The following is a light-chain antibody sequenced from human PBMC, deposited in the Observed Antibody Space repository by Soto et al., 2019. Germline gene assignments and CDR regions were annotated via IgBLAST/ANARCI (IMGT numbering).Light chain of an antibody. CDR2: EVN. Sequence: QPALTQPPSASGSPGQSVTISCTGTSSDIGFYNYVSWYQQHPGKAPKLMIYEVNKRPSGVPDRFSGSKSGNTASLTVSGLQAEDEADYYCSSYAGSNNYVIFGGGTKLTVL. CDR1: SSDIGFYNY. J-gene: IGLJ2*01. CDR3: SSYAGSNNYVI. V-gene: IGLV2-8*01.